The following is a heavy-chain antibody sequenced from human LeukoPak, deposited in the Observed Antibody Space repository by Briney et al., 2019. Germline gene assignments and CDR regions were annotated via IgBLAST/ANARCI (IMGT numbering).Heavy chain of an antibody. CDR3: ARATVAGPNFDY. D-gene: IGHD6-19*01. CDR2: TNWNGGST. Sequence: GGSLRLSCAASGFTFDDYGMSWVRQAPGKGLEWVSGTNWNGGSTGYADSVKGRFTISRDNAKNSLYLQMNSLRAEDTALYCCARATVAGPNFDYWGQGTLVTVSS. V-gene: IGHV3-20*04. J-gene: IGHJ4*02. CDR1: GFTFDDYG.